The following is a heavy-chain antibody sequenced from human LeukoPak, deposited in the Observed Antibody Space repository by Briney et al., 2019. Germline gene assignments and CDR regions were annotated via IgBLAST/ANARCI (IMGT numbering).Heavy chain of an antibody. D-gene: IGHD3-3*01. CDR3: ARLARSGSEDAFEI. V-gene: IGHV4-39*01. CDR2: FYYSEST. Sequence: SETLSLTCTVSGGSISSSRNYWGWIRQPRGKGLEGIGSFYYSESTHYNPSLKSRVTISVDTSKNQVSLKLSSVTAADTAVYYCARLARSGSEDAFEIWGQGTMVTVTS. J-gene: IGHJ3*02. CDR1: GGSISSSRNY.